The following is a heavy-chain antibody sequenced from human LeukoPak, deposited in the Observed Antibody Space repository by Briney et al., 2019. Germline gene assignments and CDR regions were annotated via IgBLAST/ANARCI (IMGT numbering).Heavy chain of an antibody. Sequence: GGSLRLSCAVSGFSFSSYAMSWVRQAPGKGLVWVSRINSDGSSTSYADSVKGRFTISRDNAKNTLYLQMNSLRAEDTAVYYCAREGGIVVPAAITGDNWFDPWGQGTLVTVSS. J-gene: IGHJ5*02. CDR2: INSDGSST. CDR1: GFSFSSYA. V-gene: IGHV3-74*01. CDR3: AREGGIVVPAAITGDNWFDP. D-gene: IGHD2-2*02.